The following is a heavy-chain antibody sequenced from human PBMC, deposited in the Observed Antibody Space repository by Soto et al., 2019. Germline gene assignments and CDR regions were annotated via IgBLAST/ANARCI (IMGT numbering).Heavy chain of an antibody. J-gene: IGHJ4*02. D-gene: IGHD5-18*01. CDR1: GFIFSDHF. V-gene: IGHV3-72*01. CDR2: STSKSDSYTT. Sequence: EVPLVESGGDLVQPGGTLKLSCAGSGFIFSDHFMDWVRQAPGKGLEWVGRSTSKSDSYTTAYAASVKGRFTISRDESQNSVYLQMNSLTTEDTAVYYCTVDTVGTGSYWGQGALVTVSS. CDR3: TVDTVGTGSY.